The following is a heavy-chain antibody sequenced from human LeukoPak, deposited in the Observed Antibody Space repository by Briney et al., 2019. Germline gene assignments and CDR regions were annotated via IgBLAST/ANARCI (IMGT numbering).Heavy chain of an antibody. Sequence: ASVKVSCKASGYTFTSYAISWVRQSPGQGLEWMGWISAYNGNTNYAQKLQGRVTMSTDTSTSTAYMELRSLRSDDTAVYYCARGPVPAADYYYYYMDVWGKGTTVTVSS. CDR1: GYTFTSYA. D-gene: IGHD2-2*01. CDR2: ISAYNGNT. CDR3: ARGPVPAADYYYYYMDV. J-gene: IGHJ6*03. V-gene: IGHV1-18*01.